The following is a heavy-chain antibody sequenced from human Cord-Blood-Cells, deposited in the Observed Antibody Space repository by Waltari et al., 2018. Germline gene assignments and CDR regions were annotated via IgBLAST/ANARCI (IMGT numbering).Heavy chain of an antibody. CDR1: GGYISSYY. Sequence: QVQLQASGPGLVKTSETQSLTRTVSGGYISSYYWSWIRQPAGTGLEWIWRIYTSWSTNYNPSLKSRVTMSVDTSKNQFSLKLSSVTAADTAVYYCARDVWGSGGFDPGGQGTLVTVSS. J-gene: IGHJ5*02. V-gene: IGHV4-4*07. D-gene: IGHD7-27*01. CDR3: ARDVWGSGGFDP. CDR2: IYTSWST.